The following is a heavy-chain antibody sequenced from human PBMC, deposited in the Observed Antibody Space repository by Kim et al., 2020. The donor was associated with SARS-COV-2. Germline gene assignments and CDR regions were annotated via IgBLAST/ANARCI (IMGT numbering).Heavy chain of an antibody. CDR1: GFTFSDYY. V-gene: IGHV3-11*03. D-gene: IGHD6-13*01. CDR2: ISSSSSYT. Sequence: GGSLRLSCAASGFTFSDYYMSWIRQAPGKGLEWVSYISSSSSYTNYADSVKGRFTISRDNAKNSLYLQMNSLRAEDTAVYYCARLGIAAAAVLGYFDLWGRGTLVTVSS. CDR3: ARLGIAAAAVLGYFDL. J-gene: IGHJ2*01.